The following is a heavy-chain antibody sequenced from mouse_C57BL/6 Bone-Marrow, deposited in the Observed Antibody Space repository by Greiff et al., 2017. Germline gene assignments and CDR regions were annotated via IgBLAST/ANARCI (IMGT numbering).Heavy chain of an antibody. CDR3: ARWTYGKSY. D-gene: IGHD2-1*01. J-gene: IGHJ2*01. Sequence: QVQLQQPGAELVRPGSSVKLSCKASGYTFTRYWMDWLKQRPGQGLEWIGNIYPSDSETHYNQKFKDKATLTVDKSSSTAYMQLSSLTSEDSAVYYCARWTYGKSYWGQGTTLTGSS. V-gene: IGHV1-61*01. CDR1: GYTFTRYW. CDR2: IYPSDSET.